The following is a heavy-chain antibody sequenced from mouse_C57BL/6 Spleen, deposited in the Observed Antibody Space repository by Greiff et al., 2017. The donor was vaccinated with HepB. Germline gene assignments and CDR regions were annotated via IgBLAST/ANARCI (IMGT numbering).Heavy chain of an antibody. CDR2: IDPENGDT. CDR3: TTGYYGSMAY. CDR1: GFNIKDDY. V-gene: IGHV14-4*01. D-gene: IGHD1-1*01. Sequence: EVKVEESGAELVRPGASVKLSCTASGFNIKDDYMHWVKQRPEQGLEWIGWIDPENGDTEYASKFQGKATITADTSSNTAYLQLSSLTSEDTAVYYCTTGYYGSMAYWGQGTTLTVSS. J-gene: IGHJ2*01.